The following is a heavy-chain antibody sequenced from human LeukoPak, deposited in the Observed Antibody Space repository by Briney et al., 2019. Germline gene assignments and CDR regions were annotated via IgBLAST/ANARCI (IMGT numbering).Heavy chain of an antibody. D-gene: IGHD3-9*01. Sequence: GGSLRLSCAASGFTFRSYSMHWVRQAPGKGLEWVSYISSTSSTIYYADSVKGRFTISRDNAKNSLYLQMNSLRDEDTAVYYCARDTEHLYFVFDHWGQGTLVTVSS. CDR3: ARDTEHLYFVFDH. V-gene: IGHV3-48*02. CDR1: GFTFRSYS. CDR2: ISSTSSTI. J-gene: IGHJ4*02.